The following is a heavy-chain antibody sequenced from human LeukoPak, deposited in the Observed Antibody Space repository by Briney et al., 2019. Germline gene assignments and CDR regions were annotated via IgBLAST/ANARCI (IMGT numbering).Heavy chain of an antibody. CDR1: GFIFSNSW. CDR3: TSRSHMFGGAFDI. V-gene: IGHV3-15*01. J-gene: IGHJ3*02. D-gene: IGHD3-16*01. CDR2: IKSKSDGATT. Sequence: RAGGSLRLSCAASGFIFSNSWMSWVRQAPGKGLEWVGRIKSKSDGATTDYAAPVKGRFTLSRDDSKNTLYLQMNSLKTEDTAVYYCTSRSHMFGGAFDIWGQATKVTVSS.